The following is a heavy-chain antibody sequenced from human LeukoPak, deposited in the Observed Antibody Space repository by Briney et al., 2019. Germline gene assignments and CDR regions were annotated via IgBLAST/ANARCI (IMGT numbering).Heavy chain of an antibody. CDR2: IKQEGSES. CDR1: GFTFSSYW. D-gene: IGHD6-13*01. J-gene: IGHJ4*02. V-gene: IGHV3-7*03. CDR3: AKVVAAASGLDY. Sequence: GGSLRLSCAASGFTFSSYWMSWVRQVPEKGLEWLANIKQEGSESYYVDSVKGRFTISRDNAKNSLYLQMNNLRVEDTALYYCAKVVAAASGLDYWGQGTLVTVSS.